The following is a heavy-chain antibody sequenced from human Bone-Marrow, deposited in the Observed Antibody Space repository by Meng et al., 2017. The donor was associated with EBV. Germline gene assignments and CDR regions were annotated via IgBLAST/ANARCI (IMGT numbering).Heavy chain of an antibody. CDR1: GYTFTGYY. Sequence: QVQLVQSGAEVQKPGASVKVACKASGYTFTGYYMHWVRQAPGQGLEWMGRINPNSGGTNYAQKFQGRVTMTRDTSISTAYMELSRLRSDDTAVYYCARDSGSGWYTADYWGQGTLVTVAS. J-gene: IGHJ4*02. CDR3: ARDSGSGWYTADY. CDR2: INPNSGGT. V-gene: IGHV1-2*06. D-gene: IGHD6-19*01.